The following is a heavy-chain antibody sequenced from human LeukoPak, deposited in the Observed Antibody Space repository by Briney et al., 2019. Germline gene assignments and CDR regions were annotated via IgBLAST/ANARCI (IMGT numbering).Heavy chain of an antibody. Sequence: PSETLALTCTVSGGSISSYYWSWIRQPPGKGLEWIGYIYYSGSTNYNPSLKSRVTISVDTSKNQFSLKLSSVTAADTAVYYCARVSTYYYDSSGYYYPHYYYYYMDVWGKGTTVTVSS. CDR1: GGSISSYY. CDR2: IYYSGST. D-gene: IGHD3-22*01. J-gene: IGHJ6*03. V-gene: IGHV4-59*01. CDR3: ARVSTYYYDSSGYYYPHYYYYYMDV.